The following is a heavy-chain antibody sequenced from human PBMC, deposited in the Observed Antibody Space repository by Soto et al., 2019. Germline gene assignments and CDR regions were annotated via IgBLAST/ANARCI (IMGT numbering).Heavy chain of an antibody. CDR2: IYYSGST. J-gene: IGHJ4*02. CDR3: ARSAYGDYVEDYFDY. CDR1: GGSISSYY. V-gene: IGHV4-59*08. Sequence: PSETLSLTCTVSGGSISSYYWSWIRQPPGKGLEWIGYIYYSGSTNYNPSLKSRVTISVDTSKNQFSLKLSSVTAADTAVYYCARSAYGDYVEDYFDYWGQGTLVTVSS. D-gene: IGHD4-17*01.